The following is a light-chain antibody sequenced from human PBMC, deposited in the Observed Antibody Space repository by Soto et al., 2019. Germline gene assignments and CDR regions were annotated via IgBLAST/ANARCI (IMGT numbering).Light chain of an antibody. CDR3: QQNNRWPHIT. CDR1: QSVSSN. V-gene: IGKV3-15*01. J-gene: IGKJ5*01. Sequence: EIVMTQSPATLSVSPGERATLSCRASQSVSSNLAWYQQKPGQAPRLLIYGASTRATGIPARFSGSGSGTEFTLTISSLQSEDSAVYFCQQNNRWPHITFGQGTRREIK. CDR2: GAS.